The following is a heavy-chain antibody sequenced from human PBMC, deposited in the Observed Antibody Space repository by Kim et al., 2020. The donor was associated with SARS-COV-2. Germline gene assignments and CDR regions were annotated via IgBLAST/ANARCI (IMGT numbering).Heavy chain of an antibody. CDR3: ARVLDYYDSSGYSTPYYFDY. V-gene: IGHV4-61*01. Sequence: SETLSLTCTVSGGSVSSGSYYWSWIRQPPGKGLEWIGYIYYSGSTNYNPSLKSRVTISVDTSKNQFSLKLSSVTAADTAVYYCARVLDYYDSSGYSTPYYFDYWGQGTLVTVSS. J-gene: IGHJ4*02. D-gene: IGHD3-22*01. CDR1: GGSVSSGSYY. CDR2: IYYSGST.